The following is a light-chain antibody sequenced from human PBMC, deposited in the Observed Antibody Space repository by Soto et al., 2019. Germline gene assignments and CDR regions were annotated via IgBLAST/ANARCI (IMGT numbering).Light chain of an antibody. J-gene: IGKJ1*01. CDR2: AAS. Sequence: DIQMTQSPSSLSASVGDRVPITCRASQNINNNLNWYQQRPGKAPNLLIYAASSLQSGVPSRFSGRGSGAAFTLTISSLQPEDVATYFCQQTYSSPWTFGQGSNVEIK. CDR1: QNINNN. CDR3: QQTYSSPWT. V-gene: IGKV1-39*01.